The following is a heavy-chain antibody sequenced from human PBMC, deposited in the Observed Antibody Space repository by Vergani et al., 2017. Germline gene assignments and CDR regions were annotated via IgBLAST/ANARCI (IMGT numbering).Heavy chain of an antibody. CDR1: GFTFSSYS. CDR3: ARDYILTGYVDY. Sequence: EVQLVESGGGLVKPGGSLRLSCAASGFTFSSYSMNWVRQAPGKGLEWVSSISSSSIYIYYADSVKVRFTISRDNAKNSLYLQMNSLRAEDTAVYYCARDYILTGYVDYWGQGTLVTVSS. D-gene: IGHD3-9*01. V-gene: IGHV3-21*01. CDR2: ISSSSIYI. J-gene: IGHJ4*02.